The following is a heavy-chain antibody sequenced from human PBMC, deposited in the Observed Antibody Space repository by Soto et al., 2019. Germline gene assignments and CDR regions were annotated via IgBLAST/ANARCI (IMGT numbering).Heavy chain of an antibody. CDR1: GFSLSTSGVG. CDR2: IYWDDDK. Sequence: SGPTLVNPTQTLTLTCTFSGFSLSTSGVGVGWIRQPPGKALEWLALIYWDDDKRYSPTLKSRLTITKDTSKNQVVLTMTNMDPVDTATYYCAHSPITIIRGVIKVYYYYYMDVWGKGTTVTVSS. D-gene: IGHD3-10*01. V-gene: IGHV2-5*02. CDR3: AHSPITIIRGVIKVYYYYYMDV. J-gene: IGHJ6*03.